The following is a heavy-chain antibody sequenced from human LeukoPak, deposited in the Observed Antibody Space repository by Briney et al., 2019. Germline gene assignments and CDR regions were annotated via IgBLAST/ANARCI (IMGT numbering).Heavy chain of an antibody. V-gene: IGHV1-46*01. Sequence: ASVKVCCKASGYTFTSYYMNWVRQAPGQGLEWMGIINPSSGRTTYAQKFQGRVTMTRDTSTSTAYMELTSLRSEDTAVFYCARGGLPARSWFDPWGQGTLVTVSS. CDR2: INPSSGRT. CDR1: GYTFTSYY. CDR3: ARGGLPARSWFDP. D-gene: IGHD3/OR15-3a*01. J-gene: IGHJ5*02.